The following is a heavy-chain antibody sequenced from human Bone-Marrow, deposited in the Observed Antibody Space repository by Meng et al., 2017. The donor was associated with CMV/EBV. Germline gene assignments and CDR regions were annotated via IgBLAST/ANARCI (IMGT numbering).Heavy chain of an antibody. V-gene: IGHV4-39*01. J-gene: IGHJ3*02. Sequence: GSLRLSCAASGFTFSSYAMSWVRQAPGKGLEWIGSMYYSGSAYYNPSLKSRVTISVDTSKNQFSLKLSSVTAADTAVYYCARGSNLRSDAFDIWGQGTMVTVSS. CDR3: ARGSNLRSDAFDI. D-gene: IGHD4-11*01. CDR2: MYYSGSA. CDR1: GFTFSSYA.